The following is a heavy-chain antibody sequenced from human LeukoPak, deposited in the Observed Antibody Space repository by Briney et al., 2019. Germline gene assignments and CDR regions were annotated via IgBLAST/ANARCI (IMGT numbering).Heavy chain of an antibody. CDR2: INSDGSST. V-gene: IGHV3-74*01. Sequence: GGSLRLSCAVSAFTFSSYWMHWVRQTPGKGLVWVSRINSDGSSTSYADSVKGRFTISRDNAKNTLYLQMSSLRAEDTAVYYCARGGGSYLEYFDYWGQGTLVTVSP. CDR1: AFTFSSYW. D-gene: IGHD1-26*01. J-gene: IGHJ4*02. CDR3: ARGGGSYLEYFDY.